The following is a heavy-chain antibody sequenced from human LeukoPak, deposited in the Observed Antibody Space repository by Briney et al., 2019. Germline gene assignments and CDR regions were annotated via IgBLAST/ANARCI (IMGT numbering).Heavy chain of an antibody. CDR3: ARDLTISGGACYSGDY. D-gene: IGHD2-15*01. Sequence: ASVKVSCKASGYTFTGYYMHWVRQAPGQGLDWMGWINPNSGDTNYAQKFQGRVTMTRDTSNSTAYMELSRLRSDEAAVYYCARDLTISGGACYSGDYWGQGTLVTVSS. CDR1: GYTFTGYY. V-gene: IGHV1-2*02. CDR2: INPNSGDT. J-gene: IGHJ4*02.